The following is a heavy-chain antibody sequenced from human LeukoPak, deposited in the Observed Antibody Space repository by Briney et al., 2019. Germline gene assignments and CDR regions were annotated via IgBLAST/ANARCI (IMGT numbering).Heavy chain of an antibody. D-gene: IGHD5-24*01. Sequence: TSETLSLTCTVSGGSISSSSYYWGWIRQPPGKGLEWIGSIYYSGSTYYNPSLKSRVTISVDTSKNQFSLKLSSVTAADTAVYYCAMRDGYNSVIDYWGQGTLVTVSS. CDR3: AMRDGYNSVIDY. CDR1: GGSISSSSYY. J-gene: IGHJ4*02. CDR2: IYYSGST. V-gene: IGHV4-39*01.